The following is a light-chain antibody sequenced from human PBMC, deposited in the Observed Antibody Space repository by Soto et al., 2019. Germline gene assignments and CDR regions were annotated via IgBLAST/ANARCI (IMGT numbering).Light chain of an antibody. CDR1: QTISVY. J-gene: IGKJ1*01. Sequence: DIQMTQSPCSLSASVGDRVTITCRASQTISVYWNWDQQKPGRAPDVLIYSASTRRSGVPSRFSGSGSGTDFTLTISSLQPEDFATYYCQQSYSTPPTLGQGNMVDI. CDR2: SAS. CDR3: QQSYSTPPT. V-gene: IGKV1-39*01.